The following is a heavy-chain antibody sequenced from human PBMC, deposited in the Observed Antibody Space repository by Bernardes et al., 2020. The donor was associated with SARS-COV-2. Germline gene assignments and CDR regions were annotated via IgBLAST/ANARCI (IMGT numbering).Heavy chain of an antibody. V-gene: IGHV3-74*01. CDR1: GFTFSSFS. D-gene: IGHD2-15*01. J-gene: IGHJ6*02. CDR3: VRRFCAVSSSCGNFYGMGV. CDR2: INSDGRTT. Sequence: GGSLRLSCATSGFTFSSFSMHWVRQAPGKGLEWVSRINSDGRTTSYADSVKGRFTISRDNAKNTLYLQMNSLRAEDTAVYYCVRRFCAVSSSCGNFYGMGVWGQGTTVIVSS.